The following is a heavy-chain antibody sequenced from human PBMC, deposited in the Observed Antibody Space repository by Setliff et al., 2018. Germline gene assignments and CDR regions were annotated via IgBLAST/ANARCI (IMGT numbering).Heavy chain of an antibody. CDR2: INPNSGGT. J-gene: IGHJ6*03. CDR3: AREGVDTRSSTDYRYYMDV. Sequence: ASVKVSCKASGYTFTGYYMHWVRQASGQGLEWMGWINPNSGGTNYAQKFQGRVTIITDASTSTSYMALSSLTSADTAVYYCAREGVDTRSSTDYRYYMDVWGKGTTVTVSS. CDR1: GYTFTGYY. V-gene: IGHV1-2*02. D-gene: IGHD5-18*01.